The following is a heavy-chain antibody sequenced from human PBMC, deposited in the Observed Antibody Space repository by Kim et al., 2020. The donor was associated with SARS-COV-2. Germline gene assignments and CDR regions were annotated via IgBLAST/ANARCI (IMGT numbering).Heavy chain of an antibody. CDR3: ARVWGDGYNDVVVSGEVIYI. Sequence: GGSLRLSCAASGFTVSSNYMSWVRQAPGKGLEWVSVIYSGGSTYYADSVKGRFTISRDNSKNTLYLQMNSLRAEDTAVYYCARVWGDGYNDVVVSGEVIYIWGQGTMVTVSS. D-gene: IGHD2-2*01. J-gene: IGHJ3*02. CDR1: GFTVSSNY. V-gene: IGHV3-53*01. CDR2: IYSGGST.